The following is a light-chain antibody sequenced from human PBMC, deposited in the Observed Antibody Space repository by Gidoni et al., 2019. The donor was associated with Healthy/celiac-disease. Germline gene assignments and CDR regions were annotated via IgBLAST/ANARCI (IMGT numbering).Light chain of an antibody. CDR2: LGS. CDR1: QSLLHSNEYNY. J-gene: IGKJ2*01. Sequence: DIVLSQSPLSLPVTPGERASISCRSSQSLLHSNEYNYFEWYLQKPGQSPQLLIYLGSNRDSGVPDRFSGSGSGTDFTLKISRVEAEDVGVYYCMQALQTPPYTFGQGTKLEIK. V-gene: IGKV2-28*01. CDR3: MQALQTPPYT.